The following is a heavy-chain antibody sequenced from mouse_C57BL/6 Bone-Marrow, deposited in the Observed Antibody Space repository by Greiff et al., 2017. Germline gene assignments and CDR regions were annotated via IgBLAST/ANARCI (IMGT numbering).Heavy chain of an antibody. CDR2: ISDGGSYT. Sequence: EVHLVESGGGLVKPGGSLKLSCAASGFTFSSYAMSWVRQTPEKRLEWVATISDGGSYTYYPDNVKGRFTISRDNAKNNLYLQMSHLKSEDTAMYYCARDEELDYWGQGTTLTVSS. J-gene: IGHJ2*01. CDR3: ARDEELDY. CDR1: GFTFSSYA. V-gene: IGHV5-4*01.